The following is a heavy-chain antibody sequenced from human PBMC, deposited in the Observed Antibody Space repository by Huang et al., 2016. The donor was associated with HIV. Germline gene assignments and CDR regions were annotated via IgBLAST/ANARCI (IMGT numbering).Heavy chain of an antibody. V-gene: IGHV3-23*01. J-gene: IGHJ6*03. D-gene: IGHD3-10*01. Sequence: EAQLSESGGGLVKPGGSLRLSCAASGITFSSYAMNWVHQAPGKGLEWVSAISGSGGHTHYAVSGKVRFTISRDNSKKTLYLDMKSLRAEDTAVYYCAKGQFANYYYYYMDVWGKGTTVIVSS. CDR1: GITFSSYA. CDR2: ISGSGGHT. CDR3: AKGQFANYYYYYMDV.